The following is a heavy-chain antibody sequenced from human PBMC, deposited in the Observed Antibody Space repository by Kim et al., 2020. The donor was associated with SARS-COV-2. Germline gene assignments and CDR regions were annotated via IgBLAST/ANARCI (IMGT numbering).Heavy chain of an antibody. Sequence: GGSLRLSCAASGFTFSSYSMNWVRQAPGKGLEWVSYISSSSSTIYYADSVKGRFTISRDNAKNSLYLQMNSLRDEDTAVYYCARYSSSWTKLDFDYWGQGTLVTVSS. V-gene: IGHV3-48*02. CDR3: ARYSSSWTKLDFDY. CDR2: ISSSSSTI. J-gene: IGHJ4*02. D-gene: IGHD6-13*01. CDR1: GFTFSSYS.